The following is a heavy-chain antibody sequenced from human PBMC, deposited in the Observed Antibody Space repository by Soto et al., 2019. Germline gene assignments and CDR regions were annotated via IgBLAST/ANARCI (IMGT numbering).Heavy chain of an antibody. D-gene: IGHD5-18*01. J-gene: IGHJ5*02. Sequence: SETLSLTCAVYGGSFSDYYWSWVRQPPGKGLEWIGEINHSGSTNYNPSLKSRVTISVDTSKNQFSLKLSSVTAADTAVDYCAGFFGYRYGRVDPWGQGSLVTVSS. CDR3: AGFFGYRYGRVDP. CDR2: INHSGST. V-gene: IGHV4-34*01. CDR1: GGSFSDYY.